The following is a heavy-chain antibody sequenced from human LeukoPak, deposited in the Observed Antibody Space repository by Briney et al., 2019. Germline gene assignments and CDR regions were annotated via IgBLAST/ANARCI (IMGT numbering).Heavy chain of an antibody. CDR1: GFTFTDHS. CDR2: ASSDEVTT. Sequence: GGSLRLSCVASGFTFTDHSMHWVRQPPGKGLEWPAVASSDEVTTFYGDSVKGRFTISRDNSKNTVYLQMNSLRDEDTAVYYCARERQLGATPFDYWGQGSQVTVSS. CDR3: ARERQLGATPFDY. J-gene: IGHJ4*02. D-gene: IGHD1-26*01. V-gene: IGHV3-30*01.